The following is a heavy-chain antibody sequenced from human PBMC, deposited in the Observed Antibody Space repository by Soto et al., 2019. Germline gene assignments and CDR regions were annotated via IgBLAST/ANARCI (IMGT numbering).Heavy chain of an antibody. J-gene: IGHJ4*02. V-gene: IGHV4-30-2*01. CDR2: IYHSGTT. Sequence: PSETLSLTCTVSGGSIGNDDYSWSWVRQPPGKGLEWIGYIYHSGTTYYNPSLTSRVTISVDGSNNQFSLKLTSMTAADTAVYYCATVIHSTRYFASSGQGTLATAPQ. D-gene: IGHD3-16*02. CDR1: GGSIGNDDYS. CDR3: ATVIHSTRYFAS.